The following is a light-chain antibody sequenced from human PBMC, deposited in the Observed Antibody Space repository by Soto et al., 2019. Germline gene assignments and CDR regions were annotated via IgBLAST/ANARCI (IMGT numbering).Light chain of an antibody. V-gene: IGKV1-27*01. CDR2: AAS. J-gene: IGKJ3*01. CDR1: QGISNY. Sequence: DIQMTQSPSSLSASVGDRVTITCRARQGISNYLAWYQQKPGKVPKLLIYAASTLQSGVPSRFSGSGSGTDFTLTISSLQPEDVATYYFQKYNSATFTFGPGTKVDIK. CDR3: QKYNSATFT.